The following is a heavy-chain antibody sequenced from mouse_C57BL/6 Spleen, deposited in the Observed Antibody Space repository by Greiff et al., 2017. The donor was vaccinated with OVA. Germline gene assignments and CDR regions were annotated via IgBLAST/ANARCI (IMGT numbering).Heavy chain of an antibody. D-gene: IGHD5-1*01. V-gene: IGHV1-82*01. CDR3: ANLPRY. CDR1: GYAFSSSW. CDR2: IYPGDGDT. Sequence: VQLQQSGPELVKPGASVKISCTASGYAFSSSWMNWVKQRPGKGLEWIGRIYPGDGDTNYNGKFKGKATLTADKDASTAYMQLSSLTSEDSAVYFCANLPRYWGQGISVTVSS. J-gene: IGHJ4*01.